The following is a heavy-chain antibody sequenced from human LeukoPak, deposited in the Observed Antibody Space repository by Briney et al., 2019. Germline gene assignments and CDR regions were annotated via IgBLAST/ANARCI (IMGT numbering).Heavy chain of an antibody. CDR1: GYTFTTDY. CDR2: ISAYNGNT. J-gene: IGHJ6*03. CDR3: ARVSPNSSGYDYFYYYMDV. Sequence: GASVKVSCKASGYTFTTDYMHWVRQAPGQGLEWMGWISAYNGNTNYAQKLQGRVTMTTDTSTSTAYMELRSLRSDDTAVYYCARVSPNSSGYDYFYYYMDVWGKGTTVTVSS. D-gene: IGHD3-22*01. V-gene: IGHV1-18*04.